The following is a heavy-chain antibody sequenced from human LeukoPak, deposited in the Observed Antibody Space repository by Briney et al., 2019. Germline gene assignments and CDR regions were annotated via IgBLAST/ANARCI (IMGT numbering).Heavy chain of an antibody. CDR2: IYHSGST. CDR1: GGSISSGGYS. V-gene: IGHV4-30-2*01. CDR3: ARLRYFDWSFDY. J-gene: IGHJ4*02. D-gene: IGHD3-9*01. Sequence: SETLSLTCAVSGGSISSGGYSWSWIRQPPGKGLEWIGYIYHSGSTYYNPSLKSRVTISVDRSKNQFSLKLSSVTAADTAVYYCARLRYFDWSFDYWGQGTLVTVSS.